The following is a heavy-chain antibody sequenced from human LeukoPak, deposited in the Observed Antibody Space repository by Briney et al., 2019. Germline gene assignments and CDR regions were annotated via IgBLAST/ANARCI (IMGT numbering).Heavy chain of an antibody. J-gene: IGHJ3*02. CDR1: GYTFTSYG. V-gene: IGHV1-18*01. Sequence: ASVKVSCKASGYTFTSYGISWVRQAPGQGLEWMGWISAYNGNTNYAQKLQGRVTMTTDTSTSTAYMELRSLRSDDTAVYYCARDARYVEMATMNAFDIWGQGTMVTVSS. CDR2: ISAYNGNT. D-gene: IGHD5-24*01. CDR3: ARDARYVEMATMNAFDI.